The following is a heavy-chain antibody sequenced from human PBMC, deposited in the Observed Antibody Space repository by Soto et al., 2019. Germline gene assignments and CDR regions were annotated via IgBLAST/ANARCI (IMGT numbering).Heavy chain of an antibody. Sequence: SVKVFCKASGGTFSSYAISWVRQAPGQELEWMGGIIPIFGTANYAQKFQGRVTITADESTSTAYMELSSLSSEDTAVYYCAREGYCSSTSCYREYYYYGMDVWGQGTTVTVSS. CDR3: AREGYCSSTSCYREYYYYGMDV. J-gene: IGHJ6*02. V-gene: IGHV1-69*13. CDR2: IIPIFGTA. CDR1: GGTFSSYA. D-gene: IGHD2-2*02.